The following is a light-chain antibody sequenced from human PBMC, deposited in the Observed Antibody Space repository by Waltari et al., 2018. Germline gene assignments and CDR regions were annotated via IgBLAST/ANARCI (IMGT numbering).Light chain of an antibody. CDR2: GAS. J-gene: IGKJ1*01. CDR3: QHYLRLPVT. V-gene: IGKV3-20*01. Sequence: EIVLTQSPVTLSLSPGEGATPSCRTSQSVTRALAWYQQKPGQAPRLLIYGASNRATGIPDRFSGSGSGTDFSLTISSLEPEDFAVYYCQHYLRLPVTFGQGTKVEVK. CDR1: QSVTRA.